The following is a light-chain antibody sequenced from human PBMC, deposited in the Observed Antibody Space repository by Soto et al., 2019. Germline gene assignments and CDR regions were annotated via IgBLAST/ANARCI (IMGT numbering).Light chain of an antibody. V-gene: IGKV1-39*01. CDR1: QTISSY. CDR3: QQSYSSPYT. Sequence: DIQMTQSPSSLSASVGDRVTITCRASQTISSYLHWYQQKPGKDPRLLIYATSNLNGGVPSRFSGSGSGTDFSLTISSLQPVDFATYYCQQSYSSPYTFGQGTNLDI. CDR2: ATS. J-gene: IGKJ2*01.